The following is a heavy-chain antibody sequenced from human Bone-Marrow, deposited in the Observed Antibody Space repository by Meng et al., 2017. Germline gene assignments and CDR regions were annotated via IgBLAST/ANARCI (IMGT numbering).Heavy chain of an antibody. CDR1: GGSISSSRYS. V-gene: IGHV4-39*07. CDR3: ARSPSVIAAAGIEP. Sequence: SETLSLTCPVPGGSISSSRYSWGWIRQPPGKGLEWIGSIYYSGSTYYNPSLKSRVTISVDTSKNQFSRKLSSVTAADTAVYYCARSPSVIAAAGIEPWGQGTLVTVSS. D-gene: IGHD6-13*01. CDR2: IYYSGST. J-gene: IGHJ5*02.